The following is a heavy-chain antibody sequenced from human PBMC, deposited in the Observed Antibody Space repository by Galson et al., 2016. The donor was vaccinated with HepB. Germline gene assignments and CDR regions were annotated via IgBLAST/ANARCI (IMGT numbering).Heavy chain of an antibody. CDR2: IYFNGRT. Sequence: SETLSLTCTVTGGSTSSIVYYWAWIRQSPREGLEWIGSIYFNGRTHYNPSLKSRPTMSIDTSKNQFSLRLGSLTAADTAVYYCASVRRGFGESPLDPWGQGTLVTVSS. D-gene: IGHD3-10*01. V-gene: IGHV4-39*07. J-gene: IGHJ5*02. CDR3: ASVRRGFGESPLDP. CDR1: GGSTSSIVYY.